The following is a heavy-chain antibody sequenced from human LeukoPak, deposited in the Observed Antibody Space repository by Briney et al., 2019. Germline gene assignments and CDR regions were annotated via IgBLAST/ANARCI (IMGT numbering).Heavy chain of an antibody. CDR2: IYYSGST. V-gene: IGHV4-31*03. J-gene: IGHJ5*02. Sequence: SETLSLTCTVSGGSISSGGYYWSWIRQHPGKGLEWIGYIYYSGSTYYNPSLKIRVTISVDTSKNQFSLKLSSVTAADTAVYYCARDRSSSSSNPWFDPWGQGTLVTVSS. D-gene: IGHD6-6*01. CDR1: GGSISSGGYY. CDR3: ARDRSSSSSNPWFDP.